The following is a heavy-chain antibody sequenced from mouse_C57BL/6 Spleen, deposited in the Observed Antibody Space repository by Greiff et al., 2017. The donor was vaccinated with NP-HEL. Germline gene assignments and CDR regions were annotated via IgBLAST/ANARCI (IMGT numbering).Heavy chain of an antibody. D-gene: IGHD2-5*01. CDR3: VRQYSNLPLDY. V-gene: IGHV10-1*01. J-gene: IGHJ4*01. CDR2: IRSKSNNYAT. CDR1: GFSFNTYA. Sequence: GGGLVQPKGSLKLSCAASGFSFNTYAMNWVRQAPGKGLEWVARIRSKSNNYATYYADSVKDRFTISRDDSESMLYLQMNNLKTEDTAMYYCVRQYSNLPLDYWGQGTSVTVSS.